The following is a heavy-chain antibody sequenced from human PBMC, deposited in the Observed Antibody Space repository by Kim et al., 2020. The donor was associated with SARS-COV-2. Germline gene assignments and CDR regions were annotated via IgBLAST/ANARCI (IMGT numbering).Heavy chain of an antibody. CDR3: ARGVYCSSTSCYNNWFDP. D-gene: IGHD2-2*02. J-gene: IGHJ5*02. Sequence: GWIRDDNGNTNYAQKLQGRVTMTTDTPTSTAYMELRSLRSDDPAVYYCARGVYCSSTSCYNNWFDPWGQGTLVTVSS. V-gene: IGHV1-18*01. CDR2: IRDDNGNT.